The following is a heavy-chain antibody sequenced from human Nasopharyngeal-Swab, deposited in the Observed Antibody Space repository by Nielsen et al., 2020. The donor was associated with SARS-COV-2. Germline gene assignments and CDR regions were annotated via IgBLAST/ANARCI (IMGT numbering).Heavy chain of an antibody. CDR2: ISSSSSYI. J-gene: IGHJ4*02. D-gene: IGHD3-16*01. CDR3: ARGPALWESDPFGY. V-gene: IGHV3-21*01. Sequence: VRPAPGKGLEWVSSISSSSSYIYYADSVKGRFTISRDNAKNSLYLQMNSLGAEDTGVYYCARGPALWESDPFGYWGQGTLVTVSS.